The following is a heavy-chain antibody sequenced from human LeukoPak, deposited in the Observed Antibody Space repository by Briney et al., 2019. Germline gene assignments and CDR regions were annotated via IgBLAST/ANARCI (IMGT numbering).Heavy chain of an antibody. Sequence: ASVKVSCKASGYTFTCYFIHWVRQAPGQGLEWMGWINPNSGGTNYAQKFQGRVTMTRDTSISTAYMELSSLRSDDTAVYYCALWFLEWYYLYWGQGTLVTVSS. CDR1: GYTFTCYF. CDR3: ALWFLEWYYLY. J-gene: IGHJ4*02. V-gene: IGHV1-2*02. D-gene: IGHD3-3*01. CDR2: INPNSGGT.